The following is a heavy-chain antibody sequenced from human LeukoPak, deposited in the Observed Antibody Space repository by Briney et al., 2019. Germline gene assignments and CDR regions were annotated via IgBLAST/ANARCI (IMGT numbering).Heavy chain of an antibody. Sequence: PGGSLRLSCAASGFTFSSYGMHWVRQAPGKGLEWVAVIWYDGSNKYYADSVKGRFTISRDNSKNPLYLQMNSLRAEDTAVYYCAREAQYYYDSSGYYSHWGQGTLVTVSS. D-gene: IGHD3-22*01. J-gene: IGHJ4*02. CDR2: IWYDGSNK. CDR1: GFTFSSYG. CDR3: AREAQYYYDSSGYYSH. V-gene: IGHV3-33*01.